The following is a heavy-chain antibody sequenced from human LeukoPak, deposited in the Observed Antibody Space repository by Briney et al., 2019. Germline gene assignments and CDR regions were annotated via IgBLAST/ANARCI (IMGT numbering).Heavy chain of an antibody. CDR3: AKGTNLRITMIVVEFDY. CDR2: ISGSGGST. V-gene: IGHV3-23*01. D-gene: IGHD3-22*01. Sequence: PGGSLRLSCAASGFTFSSYGMSWARQAPGKGLEWVSAISGSGGSTYYADSVKGRFTISRDNSKNTLYLQMNSLRAEDTAVYYCAKGTNLRITMIVVEFDYWGQGTLVTVSS. CDR1: GFTFSSYG. J-gene: IGHJ4*02.